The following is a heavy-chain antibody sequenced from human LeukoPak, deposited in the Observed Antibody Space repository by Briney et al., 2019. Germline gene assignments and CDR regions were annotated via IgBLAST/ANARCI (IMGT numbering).Heavy chain of an antibody. CDR3: ARDMEWLVLDY. Sequence: GGSLRLSCEASGFSFSTSWMHWVRQAPGKGLVWVSRINSDGSSTSYADSVKGRFTISRDNAKNTLYLQMNSLRAEDTAVYYCARDMEWLVLDYWGQGTLVTVSS. CDR1: GFSFSTSW. J-gene: IGHJ4*02. V-gene: IGHV3-74*01. D-gene: IGHD6-19*01. CDR2: INSDGSST.